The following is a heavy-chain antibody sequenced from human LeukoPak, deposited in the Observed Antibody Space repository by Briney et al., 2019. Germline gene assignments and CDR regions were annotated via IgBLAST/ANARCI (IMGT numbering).Heavy chain of an antibody. J-gene: IGHJ4*02. Sequence: GGSLRLSCAASGFTFDDYAMHWVRQAPGKGLEWVSGISWNSGSISYADSVKGRFTISRDNAKNSLYLQMNSLRAEDTALYYCAKLHRSYYYGSGSGRWTPRKDYWGQGTLVTVSS. D-gene: IGHD3-10*01. CDR2: ISWNSGSI. CDR1: GFTFDDYA. CDR3: AKLHRSYYYGSGSGRWTPRKDY. V-gene: IGHV3-9*01.